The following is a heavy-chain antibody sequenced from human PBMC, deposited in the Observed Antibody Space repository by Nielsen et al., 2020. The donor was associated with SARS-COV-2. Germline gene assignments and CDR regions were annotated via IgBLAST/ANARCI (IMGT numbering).Heavy chain of an antibody. CDR2: TYPGDSDT. D-gene: IGHD6-6*01. CDR3: ARHTRSSSSFYYYYYMDV. V-gene: IGHV5-51*01. CDR1: GYSFPTYW. J-gene: IGHJ6*03. Sequence: GGSLRLSCKGSGYSFPTYWIGWVRQMPGKGLEWMGITYPGDSDTRYSPSFQGQVTISADKSISTAYLQWSSLKASDTAKYYCARHTRSSSSFYYYYYMDVWGKGTTVTVSS.